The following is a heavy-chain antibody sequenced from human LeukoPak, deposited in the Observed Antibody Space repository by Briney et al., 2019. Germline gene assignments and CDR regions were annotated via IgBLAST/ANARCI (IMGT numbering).Heavy chain of an antibody. Sequence: GESLKISRKGSGYSFTSYWISWVRQMPGKGLEWMGRIDPSDSYTNYSPSFQGHVTISADKSISTAYLQWSSLKASDTAMYYCARHTFGGIVAIDYWGQGTLVTVSS. CDR2: IDPSDSYT. V-gene: IGHV5-10-1*01. D-gene: IGHD5-12*01. J-gene: IGHJ4*02. CDR1: GYSFTSYW. CDR3: ARHTFGGIVAIDY.